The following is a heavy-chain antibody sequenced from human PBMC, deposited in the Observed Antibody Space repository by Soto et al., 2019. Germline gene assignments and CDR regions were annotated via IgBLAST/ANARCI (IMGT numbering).Heavy chain of an antibody. V-gene: IGHV3-20*04. J-gene: IGHJ3*02. CDR1: GFTFDDYG. CDR3: ARTYTLTTNDAFDM. CDR2: INWNGGTT. Sequence: EVQLVESGGGVRRPGGSLRLSCAASGFTFDDYGMSWVRQAPGKGLEWVAGINWNGGTTGYVESVKGRFTISRDNAKNSLYLQMNSLRAEDTALYYCARTYTLTTNDAFDMWGQGTLVTVSS. D-gene: IGHD2-2*02.